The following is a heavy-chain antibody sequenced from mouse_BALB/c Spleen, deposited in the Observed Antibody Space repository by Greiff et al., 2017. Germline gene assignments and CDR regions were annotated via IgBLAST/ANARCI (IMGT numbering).Heavy chain of an antibody. D-gene: IGHD3-3*01. Sequence: LVKTGASVKISCKASGYSFTGYYMHWVKQSHGKSLEWIGYISCYNGATSYNQKFKGKATVTVDTSSSTAYMQFNSLTSEDSAVYYCAREGAGTEGAFAYWGQGTLVTVSA. CDR2: ISCYNGAT. CDR1: GYSFTGYY. V-gene: IGHV1S34*01. CDR3: AREGAGTEGAFAY. J-gene: IGHJ3*01.